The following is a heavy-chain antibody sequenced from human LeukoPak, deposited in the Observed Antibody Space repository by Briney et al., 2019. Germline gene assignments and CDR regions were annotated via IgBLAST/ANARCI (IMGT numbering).Heavy chain of an antibody. J-gene: IGHJ4*02. CDR3: ARYVDTAMDYFDY. CDR2: IYYSGST. V-gene: IGHV4-59*01. D-gene: IGHD5-18*01. CDR1: GGSISSYY. Sequence: SETLSLTCTVSGGSISSYYWSWIRQPPGKGLEWIGYIYYSGSTNYNPSLKSRGTISVDTSKNQFSLKLSSVTAADTAVYYCARYVDTAMDYFDYWGQGTLVTVSS.